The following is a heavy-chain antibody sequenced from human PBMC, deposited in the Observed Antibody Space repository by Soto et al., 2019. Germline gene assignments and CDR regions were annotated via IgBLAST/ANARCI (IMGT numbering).Heavy chain of an antibody. J-gene: IGHJ4*02. CDR3: ARLLGSSSTPFDS. CDR1: GFTFSNSA. CDR2: ISSSGGST. D-gene: IGHD6-13*01. V-gene: IGHV3-23*01. Sequence: PGGSLRLSCAASGFTFSNSAMNWVRQAPGKGLEWVSRISSSGGSTYYADSVKGRFTISRDNSKNTLYLQMNSLRAEDTALYYCARLLGSSSTPFDSWGQGTPVTVSS.